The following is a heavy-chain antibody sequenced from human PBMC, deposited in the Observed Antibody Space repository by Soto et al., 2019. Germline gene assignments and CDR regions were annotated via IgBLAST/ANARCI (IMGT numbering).Heavy chain of an antibody. D-gene: IGHD2-2*01. CDR1: GGSISSGGYS. CDR2: IYHSGST. J-gene: IGHJ5*02. V-gene: IGHV4-30-2*01. Sequence: SETLSLTCAVSGGSISSGGYSWSWIRQPPGKGLEWIGYIYHSGSTYYNPSLKSRVTISVDRSKSQFSLRLSSVTAADTAVYYCARPGKYYQSLDPWGPRTLVAVSS. CDR3: ARPGKYYQSLDP.